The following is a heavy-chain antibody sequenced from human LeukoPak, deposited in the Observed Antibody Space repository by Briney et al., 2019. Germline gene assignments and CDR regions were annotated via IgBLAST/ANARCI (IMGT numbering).Heavy chain of an antibody. CDR3: ARGRSTGYPYYFEY. CDR1: GYTFTSYD. J-gene: IGHJ4*02. D-gene: IGHD5-12*01. V-gene: IGHV1-8*03. Sequence: ASVNVSCKASGYTFTSYDINWVRQATGQGLEWMGWMNPNSGSTGYAQKFQGSVTITRNTSISTAYMELSGLRSEDTAVYYCARGRSTGYPYYFEYWGQGTLVTVSS. CDR2: MNPNSGST.